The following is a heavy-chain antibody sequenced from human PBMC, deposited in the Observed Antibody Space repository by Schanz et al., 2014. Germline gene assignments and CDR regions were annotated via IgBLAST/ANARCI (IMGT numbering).Heavy chain of an antibody. Sequence: QLMQSGSEVRKPGASVKVSCKASGYIFGSHGMTWVRQAPGQGLEWMGKINPSSGTTRIAQNFQGRLTVTRDTSTSTVNMELNSLRSEDTAVYYCARGGFFDSTSFDSWRQGTLVTVSS. V-gene: IGHV1-46*03. CDR3: ARGGFFDSTSFDS. CDR1: GYIFGSHG. D-gene: IGHD2-2*01. CDR2: INPSSGTT. J-gene: IGHJ4*02.